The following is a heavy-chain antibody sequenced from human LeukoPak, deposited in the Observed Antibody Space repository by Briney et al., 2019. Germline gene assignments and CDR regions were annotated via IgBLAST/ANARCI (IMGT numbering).Heavy chain of an antibody. CDR2: VIPMPGIS. V-gene: IGHV1-69*04. CDR3: ARQLSDSVMATAFDY. D-gene: IGHD5-18*01. Sequence: SVKVSCKASGGTFNTYAISWVRRAPGQGLEWMGRVIPMPGISDYAQNFQGRVTISADKSTNTVHMELSSLRSQDTAIYFCARQLSDSVMATAFDYWGQGTLVTVSS. CDR1: GGTFNTYA. J-gene: IGHJ4*02.